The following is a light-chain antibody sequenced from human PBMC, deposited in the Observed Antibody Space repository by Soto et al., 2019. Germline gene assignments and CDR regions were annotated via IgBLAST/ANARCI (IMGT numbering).Light chain of an antibody. V-gene: IGLV2-14*01. CDR1: NSDVNY. CDR3: SSSTSSNTFV. Sequence: QSVLTQPASVSGAPGQSITISCTGTNSDVNYVSWHQQHPGKAPKLMIYEAINRSSGVSTRFSGSKSGNTASLTISGLQAEDEADYYCSSSTSSNTFVFGTGTKVTVL. CDR2: EAI. J-gene: IGLJ1*01.